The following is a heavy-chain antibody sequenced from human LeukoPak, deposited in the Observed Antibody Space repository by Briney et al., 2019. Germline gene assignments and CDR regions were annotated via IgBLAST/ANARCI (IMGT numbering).Heavy chain of an antibody. V-gene: IGHV1-46*01. CDR1: GYTFSSYY. CDR2: INPGGLNS. J-gene: IGHJ4*02. D-gene: IGHD3-10*01. CDR3: AREGSLSSIGAIGH. Sequence: ASVKVSCKASGYTFSSYYIQWVRQAPGQGLECMGRINPGGLNSNYAQKFQGRLTMTRGTSTSTVYMELSRLRSDDTAVYFCAREGSLSSIGAIGHWGQGTLVTVSS.